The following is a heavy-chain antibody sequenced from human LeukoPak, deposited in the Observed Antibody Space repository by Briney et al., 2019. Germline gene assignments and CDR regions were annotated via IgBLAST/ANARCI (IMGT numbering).Heavy chain of an antibody. D-gene: IGHD6-13*01. V-gene: IGHV4-4*02. CDR3: ARDIDDSSSFFSIPKGWFDP. CDR2: IYHSGST. Sequence: SETLSLTCAVSGGSISSSNWWNWVRQPPGKGLEWIGEIYHSGSTNYNPSLKSRVTISVDTSKNQFSLKLSSVTAADTAVYYCARDIDDSSSFFSIPKGWFDPWGQGTLVTVSS. J-gene: IGHJ5*02. CDR1: GGSISSSNW.